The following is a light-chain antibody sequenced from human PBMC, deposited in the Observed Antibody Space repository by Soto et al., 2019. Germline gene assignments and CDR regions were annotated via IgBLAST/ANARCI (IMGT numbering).Light chain of an antibody. Sequence: QSALTQPPSASGTPGQRVIISGSGSNSNIGTYTVNWYQQLPGTAPKLLIYTDYQRPSGVPDRFSGSRSGTSASLAISGLQSEDEADYYCASWDDSLSGGVFGGGTKLTVL. J-gene: IGLJ3*02. CDR2: TDY. CDR3: ASWDDSLSGGV. CDR1: NSNIGTYT. V-gene: IGLV1-44*01.